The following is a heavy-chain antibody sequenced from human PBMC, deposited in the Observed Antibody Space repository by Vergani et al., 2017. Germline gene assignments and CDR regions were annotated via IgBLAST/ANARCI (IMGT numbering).Heavy chain of an antibody. D-gene: IGHD3-22*01. CDR2: IDPADSDT. CDR1: GYSFTNYW. J-gene: IGHJ4*02. Sequence: EVQLVQSGAEVKKPGESMKISCQISGYSFTNYWIGWVRQMPGKGLEWMGIIDPADSDTRYSPSFQGQVTISVDKSISTAYLQRSSLRASDSAMYYCARLXGRDSSGSKYFDYWGQGTLVTVSS. V-gene: IGHV5-51*01. CDR3: ARLXGRDSSGSKYFDY.